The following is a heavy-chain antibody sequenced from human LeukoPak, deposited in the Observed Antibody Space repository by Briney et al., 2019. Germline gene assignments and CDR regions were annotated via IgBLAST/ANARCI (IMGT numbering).Heavy chain of an antibody. J-gene: IGHJ2*01. Sequence: PSETLSLTCTVSGGSISSYYWSWIRQPPGKGLEWIGYIYYSGSTNYNPSLKSRVTISVDRSKNQFSLKLSSVTAADTAVYYCARDQREYVAARPNWYFDLWGRGTLVTVSS. CDR1: GGSISSYY. CDR2: IYYSGST. D-gene: IGHD6-6*01. V-gene: IGHV4-59*12. CDR3: ARDQREYVAARPNWYFDL.